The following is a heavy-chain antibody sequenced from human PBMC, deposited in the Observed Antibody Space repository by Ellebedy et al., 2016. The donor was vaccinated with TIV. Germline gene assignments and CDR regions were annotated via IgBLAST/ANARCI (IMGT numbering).Heavy chain of an antibody. D-gene: IGHD2-2*01. V-gene: IGHV1-18*04. Sequence: AASVTVSCKATGYPFPNYGVSWVRQAPGQGLEWVGWISAYNGNTKYGQKFQGRISLTTDTSMGTAYTELKSLRSDDTGVYFCARDVPADAAALLDYWGQGTRVTVSS. J-gene: IGHJ4*02. CDR2: ISAYNGNT. CDR1: GYPFPNYG. CDR3: ARDVPADAAALLDY.